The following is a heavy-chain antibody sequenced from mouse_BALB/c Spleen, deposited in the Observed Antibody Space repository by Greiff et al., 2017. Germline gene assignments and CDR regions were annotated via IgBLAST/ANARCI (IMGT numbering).Heavy chain of an antibody. J-gene: IGHJ3*01. CDR2: TYPGSGST. CDR1: GYPFTSYW. Sequence: LQQPGSELVRPGASVKLSCKASGYPFTSYWVHWVKQRHGQGLEWIGNTYPGSGSTNYDEKFKSKGTLTVDTSSSTAYMHLSSLTSEDSAVYYCTRGGDYWGQGTLVTVSA. V-gene: IGHV1S22*01. CDR3: TRGGDY. D-gene: IGHD2-13*01.